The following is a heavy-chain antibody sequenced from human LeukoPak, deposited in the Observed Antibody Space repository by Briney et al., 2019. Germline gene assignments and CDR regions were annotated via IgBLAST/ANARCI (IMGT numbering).Heavy chain of an antibody. CDR3: ARDTHYDILTGYYDY. CDR1: GYTFTSYG. J-gene: IGHJ4*02. Sequence: GASVKVSCKASGYTFTSYGISWVRQAPGQGLEWMGWISAYNGNTNYAQKLQGRVTMTTDTSTSTAYMELRSLRSDDTAVYYCARDTHYDILTGYYDYWGQGTLVTVSS. V-gene: IGHV1-18*01. CDR2: ISAYNGNT. D-gene: IGHD3-9*01.